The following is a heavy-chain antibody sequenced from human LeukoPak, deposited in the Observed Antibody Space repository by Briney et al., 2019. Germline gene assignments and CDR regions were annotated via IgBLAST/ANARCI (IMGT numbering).Heavy chain of an antibody. CDR1: GGSFSGYY. J-gene: IGHJ4*02. V-gene: IGHV4-34*01. CDR2: INHSGST. D-gene: IGHD3-16*01. Sequence: SETLSLTCAVYGGSFSGYYWSWIRQPPGKGLEWIGEINHSGSTNYNPSLKSRVTISVDTSKNQFSLKLSSVTAADTAVYYCARELGEGYPFDYWGQGTLVTVSS. CDR3: ARELGEGYPFDY.